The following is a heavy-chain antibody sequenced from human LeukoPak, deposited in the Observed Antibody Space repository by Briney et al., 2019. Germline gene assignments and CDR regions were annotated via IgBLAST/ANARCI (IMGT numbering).Heavy chain of an antibody. Sequence: PSETLSLTCIVSGGSISSYYWSWIRQPPGKGLEWIGYIYYSGSTNYNPSLKSRVTISVDTSKKQFSLKLSSVTAADTAVYYCARDNYSGVLDYWGQGTLVTVSS. V-gene: IGHV4-59*01. D-gene: IGHD2-21*01. CDR3: ARDNYSGVLDY. CDR1: GGSISSYY. CDR2: IYYSGST. J-gene: IGHJ4*02.